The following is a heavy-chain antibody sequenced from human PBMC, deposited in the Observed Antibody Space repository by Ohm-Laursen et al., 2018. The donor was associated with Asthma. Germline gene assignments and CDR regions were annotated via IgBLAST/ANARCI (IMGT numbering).Heavy chain of an antibody. CDR1: GFTFSSYG. J-gene: IGHJ4*02. V-gene: IGHV3-30*03. CDR2: ISYDGSNK. CDR3: ARGSYSGGYYTYFFDY. Sequence: SLRFSCSAPGFTFSSYGMHWVRQAPGKGLEWVAVISYDGSNKYYADSVKGRFTISRDNSKNTLYLQMSSLRAEDTAVYYCARGSYSGGYYTYFFDYWGQGTLVTVSS. D-gene: IGHD3-22*01.